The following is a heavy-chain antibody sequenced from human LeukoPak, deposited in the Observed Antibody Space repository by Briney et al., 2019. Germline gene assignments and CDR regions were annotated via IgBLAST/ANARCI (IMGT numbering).Heavy chain of an antibody. V-gene: IGHV4-4*02. CDR1: GGSISSSNW. CDR2: IYHSGST. Sequence: PSETLSPTCAVSGGSISSSNWWRWVREPPGKGLEWIGEIYHSGSTNYNPSLKSRVTISVDKSKNQFSLKLSSVTAADTAVYYCARDTVPAALYYYYGMDVWGKGTTVSVSS. CDR3: ARDTVPAALYYYYGMDV. J-gene: IGHJ6*04. D-gene: IGHD2-2*01.